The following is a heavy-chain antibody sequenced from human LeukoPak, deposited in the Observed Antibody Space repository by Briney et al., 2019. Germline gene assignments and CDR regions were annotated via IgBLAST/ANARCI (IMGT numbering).Heavy chain of an antibody. CDR3: AREDSSGLDY. CDR2: ITASGTDT. J-gene: IGHJ4*02. V-gene: IGHV3-23*01. CDR1: GFSVSTYP. D-gene: IGHD6-19*01. Sequence: GGSLRLSCTASGFSVSTYPMAWVRRAPGKGLQWVSTITASGTDTFYADSVKGRFTISRDNAKNSLYLQMNSLRAEDTAIYYCAREDSSGLDYWGQGTLVTVSS.